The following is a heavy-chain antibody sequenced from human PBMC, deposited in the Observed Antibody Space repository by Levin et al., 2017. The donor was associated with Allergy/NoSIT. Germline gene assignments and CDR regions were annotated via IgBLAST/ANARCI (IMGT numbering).Heavy chain of an antibody. CDR3: ARHGGRSITMVPDY. CDR1: GGSISSYY. V-gene: IGHV4-59*08. J-gene: IGHJ4*02. Sequence: PSQTLSLTCTVSGGSISSYYWSWIRQPPGKGLEWIGYIYYSGSTNYNPSLKSRVTISVDTSKNQFSLKLSSVTAADTAVYYCARHGGRSITMVPDYWGQGTLVTVSS. CDR2: IYYSGST. D-gene: IGHD3-10*01.